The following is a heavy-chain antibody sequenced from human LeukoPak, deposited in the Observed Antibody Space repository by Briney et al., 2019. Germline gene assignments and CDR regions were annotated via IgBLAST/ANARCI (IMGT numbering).Heavy chain of an antibody. V-gene: IGHV3-30*03. D-gene: IGHD3-22*01. J-gene: IGHJ4*02. CDR3: ARGSGYLETFDY. CDR2: ISYDGSNK. CDR1: GFTFSSYG. Sequence: GGSLRLSCAASGFTFSSYGMHWVRQAPGKGLEWVAVISYDGSNKYYADSVKGRFTISRHNSKNTLYLQMNSLRAEDTALYYCARGSGYLETFDYWGQGTLVTVSS.